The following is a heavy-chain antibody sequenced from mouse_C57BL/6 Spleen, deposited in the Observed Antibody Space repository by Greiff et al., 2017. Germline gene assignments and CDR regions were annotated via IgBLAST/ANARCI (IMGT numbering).Heavy chain of an antibody. Sequence: VQLQQSVAELVRPGASVKLSCTASGFNIKNTYMHWVKQRPEQGLEWIGRIDPANGNTKYAPKFQGKATITADTSSNTAYLQLSSLTSEDTAIYYGARSYYYGSSPCDYWGQGTTLTVSS. D-gene: IGHD1-1*01. CDR1: GFNIKNTY. V-gene: IGHV14-3*01. CDR3: ARSYYYGSSPCDY. CDR2: IDPANGNT. J-gene: IGHJ2*01.